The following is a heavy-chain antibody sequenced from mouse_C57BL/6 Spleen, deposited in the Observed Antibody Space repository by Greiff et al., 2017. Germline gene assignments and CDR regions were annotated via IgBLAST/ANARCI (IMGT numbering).Heavy chain of an antibody. V-gene: IGHV1-82*01. CDR2: IYPGDGDT. Sequence: QVQLQQSGPELVKPGASVKISCKASGYAFSSSWMNWVKQRPGKGLEWIGRIYPGDGDTNSNGKFKGKATLTADKSSSTAYMQLSSLTSEDSAVYCCARNWDYEGYWGQGTTLTVSS. CDR1: GYAFSSSW. D-gene: IGHD2-4*01. CDR3: ARNWDYEGY. J-gene: IGHJ2*01.